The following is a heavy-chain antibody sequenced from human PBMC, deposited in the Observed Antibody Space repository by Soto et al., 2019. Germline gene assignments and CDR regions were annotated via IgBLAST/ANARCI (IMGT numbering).Heavy chain of an antibody. CDR2: ISGSGGTT. V-gene: IGHV3-23*01. J-gene: IGHJ4*02. CDR1: GFTFRNYA. Sequence: EVQLLESGGGLVQPGGSLRLSCASSGFTFRNYAMSWARQAPGNGLEWVAAISGSGGTTHYADSVKGRSTISRDNSKNTLYLQMNSLRVEDTAVYYCAKDRSSTSCYAFDYWGQGSLGTVSS. CDR3: AKDRSSTSCYAFDY. D-gene: IGHD2-2*01.